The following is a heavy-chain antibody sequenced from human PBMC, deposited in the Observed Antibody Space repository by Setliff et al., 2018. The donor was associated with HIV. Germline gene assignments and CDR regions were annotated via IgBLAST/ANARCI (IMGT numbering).Heavy chain of an antibody. CDR3: ARGGTAMVNGP. V-gene: IGHV5-51*01. CDR2: IYTGDSDT. Sequence: GESLKISCKGSGYSFTSYWIGWARQMPGKGLEWMGLIYTGDSDTRYSPSFQGQVTISADKSISTAYLQWSSLKASDSAMYYCARGGTAMVNGPWGQGTLVTVSS. J-gene: IGHJ5*02. D-gene: IGHD5-18*01. CDR1: GYSFTSYW.